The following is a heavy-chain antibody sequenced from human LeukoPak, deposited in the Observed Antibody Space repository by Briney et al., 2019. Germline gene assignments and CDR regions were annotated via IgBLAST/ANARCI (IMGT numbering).Heavy chain of an antibody. Sequence: PSETLSLTCTVSGGSISSYYWSWIRQPPGKGLEWIGYIYYSGSTNYNPSLKSRVTISVDTSKNQFSLKLSSVTAADTAVYYCAREATGVFDYWGQGTLVTVSS. CDR2: IYYSGST. CDR3: AREATGVFDY. CDR1: GGSISSYY. D-gene: IGHD4-23*01. J-gene: IGHJ4*02. V-gene: IGHV4-59*01.